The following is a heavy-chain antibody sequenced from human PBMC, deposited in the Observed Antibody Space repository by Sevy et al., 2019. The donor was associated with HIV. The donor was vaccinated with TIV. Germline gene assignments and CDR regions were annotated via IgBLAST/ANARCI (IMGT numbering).Heavy chain of an antibody. Sequence: ASVKVSCKASGYTFTSYGISWVRQAPGQGLEWMGWISAYNGNTNYAQKLQGRVTMTTDTSTSTAYMELRSPRSDDTAVYYCARDRPIVVVVAATTIFDYWGQGTLVTVSS. CDR3: ARDRPIVVVVAATTIFDY. CDR2: ISAYNGNT. D-gene: IGHD2-15*01. J-gene: IGHJ4*02. V-gene: IGHV1-18*01. CDR1: GYTFTSYG.